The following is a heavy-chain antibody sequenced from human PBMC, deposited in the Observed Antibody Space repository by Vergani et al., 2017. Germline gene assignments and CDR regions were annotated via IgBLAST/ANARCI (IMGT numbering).Heavy chain of an antibody. CDR2: VYYSGTT. J-gene: IGHJ6*03. CDR1: GDAISRDTYY. D-gene: IGHD3/OR15-3a*01. CDR3: ARGQTGYSRDWSTHFFYMDV. Sequence: QLQLQESDSRLVNPSQTLSLTCTLSGDAISRDTYYWTWVRQPPGKPLAWIGSVYYSGTTYYNPSLGGRVTMSIAKSKNHFSLTLTSVTAADSAFYFCARGQTGYSRDWSTHFFYMDVWGKGTTVAVSS. V-gene: IGHV4-30-2*05.